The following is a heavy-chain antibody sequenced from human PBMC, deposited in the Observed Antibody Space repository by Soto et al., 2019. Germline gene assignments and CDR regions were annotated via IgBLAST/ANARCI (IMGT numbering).Heavy chain of an antibody. J-gene: IGHJ6*02. CDR2: SNHSGTI. CDR3: ARADRTLVTSYSLDV. CDR1: GGSFSGYY. D-gene: IGHD2-21*02. Sequence: SETLSLTCAVYGGSFSGYYWTWIRQPPGKGLEWIGESNHSGTINFNPSLKSRLTISLDTSKKHFSLKLSSVTDADTAAYYCARADRTLVTSYSLDVWGQGTTVTSP. V-gene: IGHV4-34*01.